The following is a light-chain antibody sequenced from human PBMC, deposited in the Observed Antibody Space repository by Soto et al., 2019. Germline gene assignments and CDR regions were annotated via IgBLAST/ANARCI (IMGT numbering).Light chain of an antibody. V-gene: IGKV3-20*01. CDR3: QQYRSSPLT. CDR1: QSVSSSY. CDR2: GAS. Sequence: EIVLTQSPGTLSLSPGERATLSCRASQSVSSSYLAWYQQKPGQAPRLLLYGASSRATGIPDRFSGSGSGTDFTLTISRLEPEDFAVYYCQQYRSSPLTFGQGTKLEIK. J-gene: IGKJ2*01.